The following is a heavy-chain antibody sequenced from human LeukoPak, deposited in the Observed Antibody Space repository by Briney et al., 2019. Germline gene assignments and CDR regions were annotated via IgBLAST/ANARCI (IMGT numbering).Heavy chain of an antibody. J-gene: IGHJ3*02. Sequence: ASVKVSCKASGGTFSSYAISWVRQAPGQGLEWMGGIIPIFGTANYAQKFQGRVTITTDESTSTAYMELSGLRSEDTAVYYCARGTGSDAFDIWGQGTMVTVSS. D-gene: IGHD7-27*01. CDR2: IIPIFGTA. V-gene: IGHV1-69*05. CDR1: GGTFSSYA. CDR3: ARGTGSDAFDI.